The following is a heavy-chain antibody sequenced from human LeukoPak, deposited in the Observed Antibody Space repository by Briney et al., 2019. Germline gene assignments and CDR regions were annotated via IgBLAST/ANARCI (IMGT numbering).Heavy chain of an antibody. CDR2: ISWNSGSI. CDR3: AKDRGIAVAVVAFDI. J-gene: IGHJ3*02. V-gene: IGHV3-9*01. Sequence: GGSLRLSCAASGFTFSSYAMSWVRQAPGKGLEWVSGISWNSGSIGYADSVKGRFTISRDNAKNSLYLQMNSLRAEDTALYYCAKDRGIAVAVVAFDIWGQGTMVTVSS. CDR1: GFTFSSYA. D-gene: IGHD6-19*01.